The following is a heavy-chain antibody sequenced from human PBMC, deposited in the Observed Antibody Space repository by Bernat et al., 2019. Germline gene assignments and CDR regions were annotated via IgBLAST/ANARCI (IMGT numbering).Heavy chain of an antibody. CDR3: AIAAAGQYYYGMDV. V-gene: IGHV3-48*01. D-gene: IGHD6-13*01. Sequence: EVQLVESGGGLVQPGGSLRLSCAASGFTFSSYSINWVRQAPGKGLEWVSYISSSSSTIYYADSVKGRFTISRDNAKNSLYLQMNSLRAEDTAVYYCAIAAAGQYYYGMDVWGQGTTVTVSS. CDR1: GFTFSSYS. J-gene: IGHJ6*02. CDR2: ISSSSSTI.